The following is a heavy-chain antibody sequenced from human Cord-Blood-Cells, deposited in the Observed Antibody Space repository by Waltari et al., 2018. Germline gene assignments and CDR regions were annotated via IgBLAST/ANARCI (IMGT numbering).Heavy chain of an antibody. CDR3: ASPHGP. Sequence: QVQLVESGGGLVKPGGSLRLSWAASGFTLSDYYMGGIRQAPGKGLEWVSYISSSSYKNYADSVKGRFTISRDNAKNSLYLQMNSLRAEDTAVYYCASPHGPWGQGTLVTVSS. J-gene: IGHJ5*02. CDR2: ISSSSYK. V-gene: IGHV3-11*05. CDR1: GFTLSDYY.